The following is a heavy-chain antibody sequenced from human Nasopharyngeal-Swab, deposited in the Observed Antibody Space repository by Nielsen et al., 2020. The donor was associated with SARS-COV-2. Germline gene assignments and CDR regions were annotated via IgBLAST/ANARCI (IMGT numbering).Heavy chain of an antibody. V-gene: IGHV4-39*01. D-gene: IGHD3-16*01. CDR2: VYKSGSA. J-gene: IGHJ3*01. CDR1: GGSISGNTYW. Sequence: LETLSLTCTVSGGSISGNTYWWGWIRQPAGKGLEWIGHVYKSGSASYSPSLKSRVTISVDTPRDQFSLQLSSVAAADTAVYYCVRQGSRGRSLDVWGQGTSVTVSS. CDR3: VRQGSRGRSLDV.